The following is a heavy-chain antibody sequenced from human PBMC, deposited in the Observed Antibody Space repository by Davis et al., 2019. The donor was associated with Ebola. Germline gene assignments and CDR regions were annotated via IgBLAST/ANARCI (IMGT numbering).Heavy chain of an antibody. J-gene: IGHJ6*02. CDR1: GYTFTGYY. V-gene: IGHV1-2*02. D-gene: IGHD2-2*01. CDR2: INPNSGGT. CDR3: ARLMVPTSLPAGLNPYYYGMDV. Sequence: ASVKVSCKASGYTFTGYYMHWVRQAPGQGLEWMGWINPNSGGTNYAQKFQGRVTMTRDTSISTAYMELSRLRSDDTAVYYCARLMVPTSLPAGLNPYYYGMDVWGQGTTVTVSS.